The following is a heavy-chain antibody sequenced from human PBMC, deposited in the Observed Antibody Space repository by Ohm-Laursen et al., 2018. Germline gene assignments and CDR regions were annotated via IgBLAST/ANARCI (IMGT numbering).Heavy chain of an antibody. Sequence: SLRLSCTASGFAFISYAMHWVRQAPGKGLEWVAVISLDGSNKYYADSVKGRFTISRDNAKNSLYLQMNSLRAEDTAVYYCARDPTGNHFDYWGQGTLVTVSS. CDR1: GFAFISYA. V-gene: IGHV3-30*03. CDR2: ISLDGSNK. J-gene: IGHJ4*02. D-gene: IGHD1-14*01. CDR3: ARDPTGNHFDY.